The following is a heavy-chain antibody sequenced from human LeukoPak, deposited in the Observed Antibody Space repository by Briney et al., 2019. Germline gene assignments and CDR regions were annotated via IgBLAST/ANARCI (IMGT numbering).Heavy chain of an antibody. V-gene: IGHV4-59*12. D-gene: IGHD5-12*01. CDR3: ARAGYSGYEYYFDY. CDR2: IYHSGST. J-gene: IGHJ4*02. CDR1: GGSISSYY. Sequence: PSETLSLTCTVSGGSISSYYWSGIRQPPGKGLEWIGYIYHSGSTYYNPSLKSRVTISVDRSKNQFSLKLSSVTAADTAVYYCARAGYSGYEYYFDYWGQGTLVTVSS.